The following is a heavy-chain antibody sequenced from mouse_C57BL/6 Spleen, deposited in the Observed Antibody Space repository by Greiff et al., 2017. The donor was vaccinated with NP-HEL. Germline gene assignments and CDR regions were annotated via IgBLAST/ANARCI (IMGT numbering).Heavy chain of an antibody. CDR1: GYTFTDHI. V-gene: IGHV1-11*01. J-gene: IGHJ4*01. Sequence: VQLQQSGAELASPGASVTLSCKASGYTFTDHIMNWVKKRPGQGLEWIGRIYPVSGETNYNQKFMGKATFPVDRSSSTVYMVLNSLRSEDPAVYYCGRGLYYYGSSYGYAMDYWGQGTSVTVSS. D-gene: IGHD1-1*01. CDR3: GRGLYYYGSSYGYAMDY. CDR2: IYPVSGET.